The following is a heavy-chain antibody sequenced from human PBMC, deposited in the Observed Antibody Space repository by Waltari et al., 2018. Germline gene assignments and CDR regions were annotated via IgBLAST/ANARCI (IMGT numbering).Heavy chain of an antibody. V-gene: IGHV4-59*01. D-gene: IGHD1-7*01. CDR2: IYYSGST. CDR1: GGSISSYY. CDR3: AREDRLLELRFASGAFDI. Sequence: QVQLQESGPGLVKPSETLSLTCTVSGGSISSYYWSWIRQPPGKGLEWIGYIYYSGSTNYNPSLKSRVTISVDTSKNQFSLKLSSVTAADTAVYYCAREDRLLELRFASGAFDIWGQGTMVTVSS. J-gene: IGHJ3*02.